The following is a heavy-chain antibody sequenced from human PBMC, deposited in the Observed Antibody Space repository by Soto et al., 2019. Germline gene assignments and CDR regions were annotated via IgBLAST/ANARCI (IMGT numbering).Heavy chain of an antibody. CDR3: ARGPRRESVVVITRSEGFFET. CDR2: ISGGGHVT. CDR1: GFTFSKHA. D-gene: IGHD3-22*01. V-gene: IGHV3-23*01. J-gene: IGHJ4*02. Sequence: EVQMLESGGGLTQPGGSLRLSCEASGFTFSKHAMSWVRQAPGKGLERVSGISGGGHVTYYADSVKGRFTIPRDNSKSTLFLQLDSLTAEDTAVYYCARGPRRESVVVITRSEGFFETWGPGTLVTVSS.